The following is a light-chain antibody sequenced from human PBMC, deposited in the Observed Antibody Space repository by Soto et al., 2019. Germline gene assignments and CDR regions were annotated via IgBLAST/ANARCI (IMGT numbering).Light chain of an antibody. J-gene: IGLJ1*01. CDR2: KDT. CDR1: ALSKQY. Sequence: YELTQPPSVSVSPGQTARITCFGDALSKQYVSWYQQKPGQAPVLLIYKDTERPSGIPERFSGSTSGTTVTLTIDGVQAEDEADYFCQSADSSGTYYVFGSGTKVTVL. CDR3: QSADSSGTYYV. V-gene: IGLV3-25*03.